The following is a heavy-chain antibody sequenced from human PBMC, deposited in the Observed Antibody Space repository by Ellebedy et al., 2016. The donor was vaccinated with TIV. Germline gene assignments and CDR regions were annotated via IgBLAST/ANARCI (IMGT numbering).Heavy chain of an antibody. J-gene: IGHJ4*02. CDR2: IYSGADGGET. D-gene: IGHD4-23*01. CDR3: ARDAADSGGKLDY. CDR1: GFTVSSNY. V-gene: IGHV3-53*01. Sequence: GESLKISCAASGFTVSSNYMNWVRQAPGKGLEWVSVIYSGADGGETKYADSVKGRFTIARDNSKNTLYLQMNSLRAEDTAVYYCARDAADSGGKLDYWGQGALVTVSS.